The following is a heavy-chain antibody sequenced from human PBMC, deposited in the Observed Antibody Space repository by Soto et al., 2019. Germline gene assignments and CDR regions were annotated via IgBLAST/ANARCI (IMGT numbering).Heavy chain of an antibody. D-gene: IGHD3-16*01. Sequence: GGSLGLSCAASGFTFSTYNMNWVRQAPGKGPEWVASISSTSSYIYYAYSVKGRFTISRDNAKDSLYLQMNRLRAEDTAVYYCSIDGNVRNFRGGPCYYDYRGQGTLVSVSS. V-gene: IGHV3-21*01. CDR2: ISSTSSYI. CDR3: SIDGNVRNFRGGPCYYDY. CDR1: GFTFSTYN. J-gene: IGHJ4*02.